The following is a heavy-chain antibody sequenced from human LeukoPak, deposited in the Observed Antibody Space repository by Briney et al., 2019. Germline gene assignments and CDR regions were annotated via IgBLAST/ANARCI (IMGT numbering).Heavy chain of an antibody. Sequence: ASVKVSCKASGYTFTGYYMHWVRQAPGQGLEWMGWINPNSGGTNYAQKFQGRVTITRNTSISTAYMELSSLRSEDTAVYYCARVSYSRDAFDIWGQGTMVTVSS. CDR3: ARVSYSRDAFDI. D-gene: IGHD3-22*01. J-gene: IGHJ3*02. CDR1: GYTFTGYY. CDR2: INPNSGGT. V-gene: IGHV1-2*02.